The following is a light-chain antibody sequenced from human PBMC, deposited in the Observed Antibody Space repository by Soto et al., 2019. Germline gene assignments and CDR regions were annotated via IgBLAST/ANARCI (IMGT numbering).Light chain of an antibody. Sequence: QSDLTQPASVSGSPGQSITISCTGTSSDVGGYNYVSWYQQHPGKAPKLMIYDVSNRPSGGSNRFSGSKSGNTASLTRSGLQAEDEADYYCSSYTSSSTLVFGGGTKLTVL. CDR3: SSYTSSSTLV. CDR2: DVS. CDR1: SSDVGGYNY. V-gene: IGLV2-14*01. J-gene: IGLJ2*01.